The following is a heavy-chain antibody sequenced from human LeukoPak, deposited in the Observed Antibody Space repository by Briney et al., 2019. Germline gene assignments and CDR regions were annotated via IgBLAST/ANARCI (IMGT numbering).Heavy chain of an antibody. CDR2: IYYSGST. V-gene: IGHV4-59*12. Sequence: SETLSLTCTVSGGSISSYYWSWIRQPPGKGLEWIGYIYYSGSTNYNPSLKSRVTISVDTSKKQFSLKLSSVTAADTAVYYCARGRTAAALYFDYWGQGTLVTVSS. J-gene: IGHJ4*02. CDR1: GGSISSYY. D-gene: IGHD6-13*01. CDR3: ARGRTAAALYFDY.